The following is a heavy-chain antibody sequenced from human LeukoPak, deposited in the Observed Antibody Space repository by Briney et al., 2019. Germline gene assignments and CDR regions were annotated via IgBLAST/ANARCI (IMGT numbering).Heavy chain of an antibody. CDR2: IIPVFGTA. D-gene: IGHD2-2*01. Sequence: SVKVSCKASGGTFSSYAISWVRQAPGQGLEWMGRIIPVFGTANYAQKFQGRVTITTDKSTSTAYMELSSLRSEDTAVYYCAKETQLLFSWFDPWGQGTLVTVSS. CDR1: GGTFSSYA. J-gene: IGHJ5*02. CDR3: AKETQLLFSWFDP. V-gene: IGHV1-69*05.